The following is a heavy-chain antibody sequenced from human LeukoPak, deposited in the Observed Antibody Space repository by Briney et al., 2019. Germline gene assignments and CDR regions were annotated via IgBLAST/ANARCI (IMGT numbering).Heavy chain of an antibody. CDR1: GFTFSSYS. J-gene: IGHJ4*02. V-gene: IGHV3-21*01. D-gene: IGHD5-18*01. Sequence: GGSLRLSCAASGFTFSSYSMNWVRRAPGKGLEWVPSISSSSSYIYYADSVKGRFTISRDNAENSLYVQMNSLRAEDTAVYYCASGYSYGPIDYWGQGTLVTVSS. CDR3: ASGYSYGPIDY. CDR2: ISSSSSYI.